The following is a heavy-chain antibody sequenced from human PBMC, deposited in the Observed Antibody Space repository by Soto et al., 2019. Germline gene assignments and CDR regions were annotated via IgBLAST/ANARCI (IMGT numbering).Heavy chain of an antibody. CDR2: ISSSSSYI. J-gene: IGHJ4*02. Sequence: GGSLRLSCAASGFTFSSYSMNWVRQAPGKGLEWVSSISSSSSYIYYADSVKGRFTISRDNTKNSLYLQMNSLRAEDTAVYYCARDRGDIVLMVYAAHFDYWGQGTLVTVSS. CDR3: ARDRGDIVLMVYAAHFDY. D-gene: IGHD2-8*01. V-gene: IGHV3-21*01. CDR1: GFTFSSYS.